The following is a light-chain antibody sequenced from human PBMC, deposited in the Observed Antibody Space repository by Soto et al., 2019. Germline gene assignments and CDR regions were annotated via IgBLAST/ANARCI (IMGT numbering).Light chain of an antibody. Sequence: QSALTQPASVSGSPGQSITISCTGTSSDVGGYNYVSWYQRHPGKAPNLMIYDVSNRPSGVSNRFSGSKSGNTASLTISGLQAEDGADYYCGSYTSSSTLVVFGGGTKLTVL. CDR2: DVS. CDR3: GSYTSSSTLVV. V-gene: IGLV2-14*01. CDR1: SSDVGGYNY. J-gene: IGLJ2*01.